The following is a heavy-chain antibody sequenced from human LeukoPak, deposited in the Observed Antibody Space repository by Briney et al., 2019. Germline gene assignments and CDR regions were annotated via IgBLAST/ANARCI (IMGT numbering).Heavy chain of an antibody. CDR1: GIAFSNHW. V-gene: IGHV3-74*01. J-gene: IGHJ5*02. Sequence: GGSLRLSCAASGIAFSNHWMHWVRQAPGKGLEWVSWINNDGSYAVYADSVRARFTISRGNAKNTLYLQMNSLSPEDTAVYYCARDRPHNWFDPWGQGTLVTVSS. CDR3: ARDRPHNWFDP. CDR2: INNDGSYA.